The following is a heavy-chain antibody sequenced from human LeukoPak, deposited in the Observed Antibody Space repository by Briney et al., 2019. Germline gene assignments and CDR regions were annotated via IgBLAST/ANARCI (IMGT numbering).Heavy chain of an antibody. CDR2: ISSNSWDT. D-gene: IGHD2-15*01. CDR1: GLTFSDYY. CDR3: ASTPYCSGGSCYSGALFPIDY. Sequence: PGGSLRLSCAASGLTFSDYYMSWIRQAPGKGLEWVSYISSNSWDTYYADSVKGRFTISRDNAKNSLFLQMNSLRAEDTAVYYCASTPYCSGGSCYSGALFPIDYWGQGTLVTVSS. J-gene: IGHJ4*02. V-gene: IGHV3-11*03.